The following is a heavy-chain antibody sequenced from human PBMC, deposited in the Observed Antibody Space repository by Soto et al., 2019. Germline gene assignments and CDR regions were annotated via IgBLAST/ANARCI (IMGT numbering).Heavy chain of an antibody. D-gene: IGHD3-10*01. CDR1: GGSISSYY. CDR2: IYYSGST. CDR3: ARDRYGSGSYYYYGMDV. J-gene: IGHJ6*02. Sequence: SSETLSLTCTVSGGSISSYYWSWIRQPPGKGLEWIGYIYYSGSTNYNPSLKSRVTISVDTSKNQFSLKLSSVTAADTAAYYCARDRYGSGSYYYYGMDVWGQGTTVTVSS. V-gene: IGHV4-59*01.